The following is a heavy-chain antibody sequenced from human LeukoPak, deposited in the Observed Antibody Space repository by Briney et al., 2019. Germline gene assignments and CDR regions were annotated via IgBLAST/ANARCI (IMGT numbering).Heavy chain of an antibody. J-gene: IGHJ4*02. CDR2: ISSSSSYI. D-gene: IGHD3-10*01. Sequence: PGGSLRLSCAASGFIFSSYSMNWVRQAPGKGLEWVSSISSSSSYIYYADSVKGRFTISRDNAKNSLYLQMNSLRAEDTAVYYCARVRGAAEDYWGQGTLVTVSS. CDR3: ARVRGAAEDY. V-gene: IGHV3-21*01. CDR1: GFIFSSYS.